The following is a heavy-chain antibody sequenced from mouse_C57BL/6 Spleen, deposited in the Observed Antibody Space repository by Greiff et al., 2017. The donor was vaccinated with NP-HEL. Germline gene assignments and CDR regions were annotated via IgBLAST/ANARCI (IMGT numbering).Heavy chain of an antibody. Sequence: VQLQQSGAELVRPGASVKLSCKASGYTFTDYYINWVKQRPGQGLEWIARIYPGSGNTYYNEKFKGKATLTAEKSSSTAYMRLSSLTSEDSAVYFCARGHYYGSSPFAYWGQGTLVTVSA. V-gene: IGHV1-76*01. CDR2: IYPGSGNT. CDR3: ARGHYYGSSPFAY. J-gene: IGHJ3*01. D-gene: IGHD1-1*01. CDR1: GYTFTDYY.